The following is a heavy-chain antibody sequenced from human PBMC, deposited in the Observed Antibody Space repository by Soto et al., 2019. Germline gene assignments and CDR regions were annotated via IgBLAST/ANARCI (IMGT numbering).Heavy chain of an antibody. D-gene: IGHD1-1*01. Sequence: PGGSLRLSCAASGFSFSDSGVYWVRQASGKGLEWVGRIKTKSNSFATAYAASVKGRFTISRDDSEKMAYLRMNSLKSEDTAGYYCTRVHCLVETGINYWGRRTLVTVSS. CDR2: IKTKSNSFAT. J-gene: IGHJ1*01. CDR1: GFSFSDSG. V-gene: IGHV3-73*01. CDR3: TRVHCLVETGINY.